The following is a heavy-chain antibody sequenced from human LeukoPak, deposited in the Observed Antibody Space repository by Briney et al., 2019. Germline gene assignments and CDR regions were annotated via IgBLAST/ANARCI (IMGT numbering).Heavy chain of an antibody. D-gene: IGHD6-13*01. CDR1: GFTFSSYA. Sequence: GGSLRLSCAASGFTFSSYAMSWVRQAPGKGLEWVSAISGSGGSTYYADSVKGRFTISRDNAKNSLHLQMNSLRAEDTAVYYCTSYSSSSWANPFDYWGQGTLVTVSS. CDR2: ISGSGGST. CDR3: TSYSSSSWANPFDY. V-gene: IGHV3-23*01. J-gene: IGHJ4*02.